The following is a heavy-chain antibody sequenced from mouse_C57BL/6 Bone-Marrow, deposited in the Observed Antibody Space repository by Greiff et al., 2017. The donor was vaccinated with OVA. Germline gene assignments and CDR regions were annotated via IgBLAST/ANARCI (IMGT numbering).Heavy chain of an antibody. V-gene: IGHV1-81*01. CDR2: IYPRSGNT. CDR3: ARPYYGSIYWYFDV. CDR1: GYTFTSYG. D-gene: IGHD1-1*01. Sequence: VQLQQSGAELARPGASVKLSCKASGYTFTSYGISWVKQRTGQGLEWIGEIYPRSGNTYYNEKFKGKATLTVDKSSSTAYMELRSLTFEDSAVYFCARPYYGSIYWYFDVWGTGTTVTVSS. J-gene: IGHJ1*03.